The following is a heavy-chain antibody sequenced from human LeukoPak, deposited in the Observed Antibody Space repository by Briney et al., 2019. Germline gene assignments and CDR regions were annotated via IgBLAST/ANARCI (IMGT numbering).Heavy chain of an antibody. CDR2: VYHSGST. V-gene: IGHV4-30-2*01. D-gene: IGHD4-17*01. CDR1: GGSISSGGYS. Sequence: SQTLSLTCAVSGGSISSGGYSWSWIRQPPGKGLEWIGYVYHSGSTYYNPSLKSRVTISVDRSKNQFSLKLSSVTAADSAVYYCARAAGSVTTGLSYYFFYYGMDVWGQGTTVTVSS. CDR3: ARAAGSVTTGLSYYFFYYGMDV. J-gene: IGHJ6*02.